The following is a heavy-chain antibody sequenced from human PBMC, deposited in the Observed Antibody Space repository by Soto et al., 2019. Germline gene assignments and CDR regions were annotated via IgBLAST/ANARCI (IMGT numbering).Heavy chain of an antibody. Sequence: SETLYLTCTVSGGSISSSSYYWGWIRQPPGKGLEWIGSIYYSGSTYYNPSLKSRVTISVDTSKNQFSLKLSSVTAADTAVYYCARNKGVLTGYHPRTFDYWGQRTLVTVSS. CDR3: ARNKGVLTGYHPRTFDY. D-gene: IGHD3-9*01. CDR1: GGSISSSSYY. V-gene: IGHV4-39*01. J-gene: IGHJ4*02. CDR2: IYYSGST.